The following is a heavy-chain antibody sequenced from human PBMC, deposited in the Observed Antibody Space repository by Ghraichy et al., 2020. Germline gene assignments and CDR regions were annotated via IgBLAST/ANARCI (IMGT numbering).Heavy chain of an antibody. CDR3: ARGHYDGTAMGY. Sequence: SQTLSLTCAISGDSVSSVPSAWNWIRQSPSRGLEWLGRTYYRSKWYNEFAVSVKSRITINADTSQNQFSLELNSVTPEDTAVYYCARGHYDGTAMGYWGQGTLVTVSS. CDR1: GDSVSSVPSA. CDR2: TYYRSKWYN. V-gene: IGHV6-1*01. D-gene: IGHD3-22*01. J-gene: IGHJ4*02.